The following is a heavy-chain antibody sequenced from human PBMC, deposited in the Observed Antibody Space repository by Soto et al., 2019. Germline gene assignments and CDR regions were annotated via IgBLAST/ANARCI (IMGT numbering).Heavy chain of an antibody. CDR2: ISYDGSNK. Sequence: GGSLRLSCAASGFTFSSYGMHWVRQAPGKGLEWVAVISYDGSNKYYADSVKGRFTISRDNSKNTLYLQMNSLRAEDTAVYYSAKEQGRGRERFDYWGQGTLVTVSS. J-gene: IGHJ4*02. CDR3: AKEQGRGRERFDY. D-gene: IGHD1-1*01. CDR1: GFTFSSYG. V-gene: IGHV3-30*18.